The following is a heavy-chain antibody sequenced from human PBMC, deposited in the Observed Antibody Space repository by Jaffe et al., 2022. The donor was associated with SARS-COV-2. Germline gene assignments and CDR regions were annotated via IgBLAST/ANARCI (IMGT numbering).Heavy chain of an antibody. CDR1: GGSISSYY. D-gene: IGHD6-13*01. V-gene: IGHV4-59*01. Sequence: QVQLQESGPGLVKPSETLSLTCTVSGGSISSYYWSWIRQPPGKGLEWIGYIYYSGSTNYNPSLKSRVTISVDTSKNQFSLKLSSVTAADTAVYYCARENRIAAAGTIGWFDPWGQGTLVTVSS. J-gene: IGHJ5*02. CDR2: IYYSGST. CDR3: ARENRIAAAGTIGWFDP.